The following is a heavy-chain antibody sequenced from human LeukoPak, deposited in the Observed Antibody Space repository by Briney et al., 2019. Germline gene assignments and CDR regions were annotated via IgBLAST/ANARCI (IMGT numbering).Heavy chain of an antibody. CDR2: ISYDGSNK. CDR3: ARGGSWIQLWTNLDY. CDR1: GFTFSSYA. Sequence: PGGSLRLSCAASGFTFSSYAMHWVRQAPGKGLEWVAVISYDGSNKYYADSVKGRFTISRDNSKNTLYLQMNSLRAEDTAVYYCARGGSWIQLWTNLDYWGQGTLVTVSS. D-gene: IGHD5-18*01. V-gene: IGHV3-30-3*01. J-gene: IGHJ4*02.